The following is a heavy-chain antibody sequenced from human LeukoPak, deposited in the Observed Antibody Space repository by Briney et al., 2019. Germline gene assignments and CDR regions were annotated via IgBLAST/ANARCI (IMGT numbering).Heavy chain of an antibody. CDR2: IYYSGST. J-gene: IGHJ4*02. Sequence: PSETLSLTCTVSGGSISSSSYYWGWIRQSPGKGLEWIGSIYYSGSTYFNPSLKSRVTISVDTSKSQFSLKLSSVTATDTALYYCARRVYGTSQYYWGQGALVTVSS. CDR1: GGSISSSSYY. V-gene: IGHV4-39*01. D-gene: IGHD5/OR15-5a*01. CDR3: ARRVYGTSQYY.